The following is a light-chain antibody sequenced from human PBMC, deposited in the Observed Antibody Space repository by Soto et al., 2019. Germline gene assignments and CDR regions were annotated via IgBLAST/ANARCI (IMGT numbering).Light chain of an antibody. CDR1: QDISSW. V-gene: IGKV1-12*01. CDR2: DAS. Sequence: DIQMTQSPSFVSASMGDRVTITCRASQDISSWLAWYQQKPGKAPKLLIYDASTLQSGVPSRFGGSGSGTHFTLTISSLQPEDFATYYCQQSNSFRTFGQGTKVEIK. CDR3: QQSNSFRT. J-gene: IGKJ1*01.